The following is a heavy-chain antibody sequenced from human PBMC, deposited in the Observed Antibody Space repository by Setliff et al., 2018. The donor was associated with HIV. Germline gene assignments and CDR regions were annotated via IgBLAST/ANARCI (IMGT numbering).Heavy chain of an antibody. V-gene: IGHV3-48*03. Sequence: GGSLRLSCAASGFTFSNYEINWVRQAPGKGLEWVSFLSSSGGTIYYADSVKGRFTISRDNAKKSLYLQMNSLRPEDTAVYYCARGSRDGYNTAFDIWGQGTLVTVSS. CDR3: ARGSRDGYNTAFDI. J-gene: IGHJ3*02. CDR2: LSSSGGTI. D-gene: IGHD5-12*01. CDR1: GFTFSNYE.